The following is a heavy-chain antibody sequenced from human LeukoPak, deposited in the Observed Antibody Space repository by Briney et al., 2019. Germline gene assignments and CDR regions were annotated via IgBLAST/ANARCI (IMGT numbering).Heavy chain of an antibody. CDR1: GFTFSSFA. CDR3: AEGSGSLDY. Sequence: GGSLRLSCAASGFTFSSFAMSWVRQAPGKGLEWVSVISGSGGTTYYADSVKGRFTISRDSSKNTVYLQMNSLRAEDTAVYYCAEGSGSLDYWGQGTLVTVSS. V-gene: IGHV3-23*01. CDR2: ISGSGGTT. D-gene: IGHD1-26*01. J-gene: IGHJ4*02.